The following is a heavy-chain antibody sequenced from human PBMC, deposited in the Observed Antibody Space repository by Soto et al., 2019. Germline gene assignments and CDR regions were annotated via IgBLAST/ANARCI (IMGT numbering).Heavy chain of an antibody. J-gene: IGHJ2*01. CDR3: ARKVLGSTTRPDYWYFEL. Sequence: EVQLLESGGGLVQPGGSLRLSCAASEFTFINYAMNWVCQCPGKGLQWVATISGGGGATFYTDSVKSRLTISKDFSSITARLQMNSLGAADTAVYYCARKVLGSTTRPDYWYFELWGRGTLVTVPS. D-gene: IGHD7-27*01. CDR2: ISGGGGAT. V-gene: IGHV3-23*01. CDR1: EFTFINYA.